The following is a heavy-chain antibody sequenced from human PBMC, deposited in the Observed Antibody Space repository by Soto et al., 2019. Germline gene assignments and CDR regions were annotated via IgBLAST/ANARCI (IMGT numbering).Heavy chain of an antibody. CDR1: GGNSISHS. V-gene: IGHV3-48*02. CDR3: ARDLVGCSSTSCFKAFDY. CDR2: ISSSSSTI. D-gene: IGHD2-2*01. J-gene: IGHJ4*02. Sequence: HSYGAAGGNSISHSVSWVRQEQGEGLEWVSYISSSSSTIYYADSVKGRFTISRDNAKNSLYLQINSLRDEDTAVYYCARDLVGCSSTSCFKAFDYWVQGTLVP.